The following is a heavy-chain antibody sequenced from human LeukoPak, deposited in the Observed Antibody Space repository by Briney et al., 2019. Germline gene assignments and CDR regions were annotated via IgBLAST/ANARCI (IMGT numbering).Heavy chain of an antibody. CDR3: ARKSAGFLTA. J-gene: IGHJ5*02. V-gene: IGHV1-2*02. Sequence: ASVKVSCTASGYTFTGDQIYWLRQAPGQGLEWVGWIKPSSGDTLYEQNLQGRVTMTRDKSISSAYTELSSLRSDDTAVYYCARKSAGFLTAWGQGTLVTVSS. D-gene: IGHD2/OR15-2a*01. CDR2: IKPSSGDT. CDR1: GYTFTGDQ.